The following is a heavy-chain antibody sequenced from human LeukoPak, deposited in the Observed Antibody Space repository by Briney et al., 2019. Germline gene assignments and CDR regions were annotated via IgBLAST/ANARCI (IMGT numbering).Heavy chain of an antibody. Sequence: GGSLRLSCVGSGFSFNNYAMSWVRQAPGKGLEWVSGISGSEDRTHYADTVKGRFTISRDHSKNTVFLQMNSLRVDDTAVYYCSKTYRADPWGQGTLVSVSS. J-gene: IGHJ5*02. V-gene: IGHV3-23*01. D-gene: IGHD3-16*02. CDR3: SKTYRADP. CDR2: ISGSEDRT. CDR1: GFSFNNYA.